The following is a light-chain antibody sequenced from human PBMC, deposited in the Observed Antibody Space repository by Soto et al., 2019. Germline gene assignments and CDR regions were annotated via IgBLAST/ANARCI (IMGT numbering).Light chain of an antibody. V-gene: IGKV3-20*01. Sequence: EIVLTQSPGSLSLSPGLRATLSCRASQSVSGDYIAWYQQKPGQAPRLLIYGASRRATGVPDRFSGSGSGADFTLTINGLEPEDFAVYHCQHYGASPPWTFGQGTKVEIK. CDR2: GAS. CDR1: QSVSGDY. J-gene: IGKJ1*01. CDR3: QHYGASPPWT.